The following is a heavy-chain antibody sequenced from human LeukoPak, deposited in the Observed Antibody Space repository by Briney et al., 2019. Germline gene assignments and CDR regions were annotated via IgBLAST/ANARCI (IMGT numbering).Heavy chain of an antibody. J-gene: IGHJ2*01. CDR1: GYRFTSYW. CDR3: ARRGVDTAMVSYWYFDL. D-gene: IGHD5-18*01. CDR2: IYPGDSDT. V-gene: IGHV5-51*01. Sequence: GESLKISCKGSGYRFTSYWIGWVRPMPGKGLEWMGIIYPGDSDTRYSPSFQGQVTISADKSISTAYLQWSSLKASDTAMYYCARRGVDTAMVSYWYFDLWGRGTLVTASS.